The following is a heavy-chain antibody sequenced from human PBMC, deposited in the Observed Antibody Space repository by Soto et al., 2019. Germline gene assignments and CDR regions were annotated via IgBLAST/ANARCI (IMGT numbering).Heavy chain of an antibody. CDR3: ARLGLGQLVHRHWFDP. J-gene: IGHJ5*02. V-gene: IGHV5-51*01. D-gene: IGHD6-6*01. CDR1: GYSFTSYW. CDR2: IYPGDSDT. Sequence: GESLKISCKGSGYSFTSYWIGWVRQMPGKGLEWMGIIYPGDSDTRYSPSFQGQVTISADKSISTAYLQWSSLKASDTAMYYCARLGLGQLVHRHWFDPWGQGTLVTVSS.